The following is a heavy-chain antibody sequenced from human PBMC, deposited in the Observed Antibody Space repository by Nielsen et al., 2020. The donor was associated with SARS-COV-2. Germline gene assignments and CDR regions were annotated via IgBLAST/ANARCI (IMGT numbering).Heavy chain of an antibody. CDR1: GGSVSSGSYY. Sequence: SETLSLTCTVSGGSVSSGSYYWSWIRQPPGKGLEWIGYIYYSGSTNYNPSLKSRVTISVDTSKNQFSLKLSSVTAADTAVYYCAISRIPGPGAPWGQGTLVTVSS. CDR2: IYYSGST. D-gene: IGHD3-10*01. J-gene: IGHJ5*02. CDR3: AISRIPGPGAP. V-gene: IGHV4-61*01.